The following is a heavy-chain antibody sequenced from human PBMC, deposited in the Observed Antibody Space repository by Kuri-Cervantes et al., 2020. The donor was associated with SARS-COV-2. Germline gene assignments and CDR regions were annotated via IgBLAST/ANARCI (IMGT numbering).Heavy chain of an antibody. J-gene: IGHJ3*02. CDR3: ARSTPFRRLVVISQGGAFDI. Sequence: SVPVSCLSPGSRFTGSCGSWVRQDPGQGLEWMGSISAYNGNTNYAQKLQGRVTMTTDTSTSTAYMELRSLRSDDTAVYYCARSTPFRRLVVISQGGAFDIWGQGTMVTVSS. CDR2: ISAYNGNT. D-gene: IGHD3-22*01. CDR1: GSRFTGSC. V-gene: IGHV1-18*04.